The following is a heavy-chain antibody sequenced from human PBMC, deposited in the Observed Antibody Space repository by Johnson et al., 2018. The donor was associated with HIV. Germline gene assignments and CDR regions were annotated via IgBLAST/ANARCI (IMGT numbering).Heavy chain of an antibody. D-gene: IGHD3-10*01. CDR1: GFSVSDNY. CDR2: IYRSGTT. J-gene: IGHJ3*02. Sequence: MLLVESGGGWIQPGRSLRLSCAVTGFSVSDNYMTWVRQAPGRGLEWVSSIYRSGTTYHASSVKGRCTISRDASKNTLYLQMNSLRADDTAVYYWARRVGWTFEEAFDIWGQGTAVTVSP. V-gene: IGHV3-53*01. CDR3: ARRVGWTFEEAFDI.